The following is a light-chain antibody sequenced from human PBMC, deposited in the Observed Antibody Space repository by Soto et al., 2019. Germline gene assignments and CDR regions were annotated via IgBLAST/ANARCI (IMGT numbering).Light chain of an antibody. Sequence: EIVLTQSPATLSLSPGERATLSCRASQSVGSYLAWYQQKPGQAPRLLIYSASNRATGIPARFSGSGSGTDFTLTISSLEPEDFAVYYCQQRTNWLVSFGGGTKVEIK. CDR1: QSVGSY. CDR3: QQRTNWLVS. J-gene: IGKJ4*01. CDR2: SAS. V-gene: IGKV3-11*01.